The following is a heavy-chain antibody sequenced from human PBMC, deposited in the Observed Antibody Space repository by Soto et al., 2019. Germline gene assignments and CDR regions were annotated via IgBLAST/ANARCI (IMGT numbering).Heavy chain of an antibody. V-gene: IGHV1-18*01. Sequence: QVQLVQSGAEVKKPGASVKVSCKASGYTFINYGLSWMRQAPGQGLEWMGWISVYNGKTNYAQKLQGRVTMTTDTSTSTAYMELRSLRSDDTAVYYCARDPLRTYDTLTNYHFDYWGQGTPVTVSS. D-gene: IGHD3-9*01. CDR3: ARDPLRTYDTLTNYHFDY. J-gene: IGHJ4*02. CDR1: GYTFINYG. CDR2: ISVYNGKT.